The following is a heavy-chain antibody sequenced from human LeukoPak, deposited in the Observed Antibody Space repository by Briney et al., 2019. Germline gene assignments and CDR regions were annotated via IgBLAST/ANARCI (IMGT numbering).Heavy chain of an antibody. J-gene: IGHJ6*02. Sequence: ASVKVSCKASGYTFTSFGISWVRQAPGQGLEWMRWVSTYNGNTNYVQKLQGRVTMTTDTSTSTAYMELRSLRSDDSAVYYCVRNTIFGFGMDVWGQGTTVTVSS. V-gene: IGHV1-18*01. CDR1: GYTFTSFG. D-gene: IGHD3-3*01. CDR2: VSTYNGNT. CDR3: VRNTIFGFGMDV.